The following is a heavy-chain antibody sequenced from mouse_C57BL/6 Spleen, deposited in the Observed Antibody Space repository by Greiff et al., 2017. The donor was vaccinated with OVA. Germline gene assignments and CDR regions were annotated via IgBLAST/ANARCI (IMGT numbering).Heavy chain of an antibody. J-gene: IGHJ4*01. V-gene: IGHV5-17*01. Sequence: DVMLVESGGGLVKPGGSLKLSCAASGFTFSDYGMHWVRQAPEKGLEWVAYLSSGSSTIYYADTVKGRFTISRDNAKNTLFLQMTSLRYEDTAMYYCATTVVATDLFYYAMDYWGQGTSVTVSS. D-gene: IGHD1-1*01. CDR1: GFTFSDYG. CDR3: ATTVVATDLFYYAMDY. CDR2: LSSGSSTI.